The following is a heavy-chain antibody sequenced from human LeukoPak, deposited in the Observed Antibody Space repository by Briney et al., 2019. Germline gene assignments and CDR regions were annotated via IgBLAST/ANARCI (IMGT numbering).Heavy chain of an antibody. CDR1: GFTVSSNY. CDR2: IYSGGST. CDR3: ARNGGYHFDY. D-gene: IGHD3-22*01. J-gene: IGHJ4*02. Sequence: GGSLRLSCAASGFTVSSNYMSWVRQAPGKGLEWVSIIYSGGSTYYADSVKGRFSISKDNSKNTLYLQMNSLRAEDTAVYYCARNGGYHFDYWGQETLVTVSS. V-gene: IGHV3-66*01.